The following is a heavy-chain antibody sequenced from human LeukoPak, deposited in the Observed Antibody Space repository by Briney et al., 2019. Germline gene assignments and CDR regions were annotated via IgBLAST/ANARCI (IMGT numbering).Heavy chain of an antibody. D-gene: IGHD5-18*01. CDR3: ASAGGYSYGSFDY. J-gene: IGHJ4*02. Sequence: PSETLSLTCTVSGGSISSYYWSWIRQPPGKGLEWLGYIYYSGSTNYNPSLKSRVTISVDTSKNQFSLKLSSVTAADTAVYYCASAGGYSYGSFDYWGQGTLVTVSS. CDR2: IYYSGST. V-gene: IGHV4-59*01. CDR1: GGSISSYY.